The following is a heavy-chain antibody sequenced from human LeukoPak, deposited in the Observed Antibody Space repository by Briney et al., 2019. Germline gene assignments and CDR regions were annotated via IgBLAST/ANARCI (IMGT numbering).Heavy chain of an antibody. V-gene: IGHV3-21*01. Sequence: PGGSLRLSCAASGFSFSTYSMNWVRQAPGKGLEWVSSISSGGRYVYYADSVKGRFTISRDNAKNSLYLQMNSLRAEDTAVYYCTRDHYDSSGYLGYWGQGTLVTVSS. J-gene: IGHJ4*02. CDR2: ISSGGRYV. CDR1: GFSFSTYS. D-gene: IGHD3-22*01. CDR3: TRDHYDSSGYLGY.